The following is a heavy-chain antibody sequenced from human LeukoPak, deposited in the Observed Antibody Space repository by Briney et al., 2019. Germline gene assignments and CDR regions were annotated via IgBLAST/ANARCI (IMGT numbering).Heavy chain of an antibody. CDR1: GFTFSDYW. Sequence: GGSLRLSCAASGFTFSDYWMSWVRQTPGKGLEWVANIKEDGSDKYYVDSLKGRFTISRDNAKNSLYLQMNSLRAEDTAVYYCAKDRTRQAYWGQGTLVTVSS. D-gene: IGHD3-3*01. CDR2: IKEDGSDK. CDR3: AKDRTRQAY. V-gene: IGHV3-7*03. J-gene: IGHJ4*02.